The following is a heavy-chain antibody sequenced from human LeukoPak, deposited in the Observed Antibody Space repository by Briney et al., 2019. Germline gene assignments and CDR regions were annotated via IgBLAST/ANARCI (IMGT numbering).Heavy chain of an antibody. CDR3: AKGPRFLEWFGGNYFDY. Sequence: GGSLRLSCAASGFTFSSYAMSWVRQAPGKGLEWVSAISGSGGSTYYADSVKGRFTISRDNSKNTLYLQMNSLRAEDTAVHYSAKGPRFLEWFGGNYFDYWGQGTLVTVSS. J-gene: IGHJ4*02. CDR2: ISGSGGST. D-gene: IGHD3-3*01. V-gene: IGHV3-23*01. CDR1: GFTFSSYA.